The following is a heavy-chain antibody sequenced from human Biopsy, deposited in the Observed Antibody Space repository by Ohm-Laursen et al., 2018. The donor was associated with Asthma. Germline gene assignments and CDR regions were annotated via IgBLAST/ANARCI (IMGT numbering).Heavy chain of an antibody. D-gene: IGHD4-17*01. Sequence: SLRLSCAASGFTFSSYGIHWVRQAPGKGLEWVSAIWFDGGNRYNGDSERGRFTISRDNSKNKVYLQMNSLRAEDTAVYYCARGQDYGDSNWFDPWGQGTLVSVSS. V-gene: IGHV3-33*01. CDR2: IWFDGGNR. CDR1: GFTFSSYG. CDR3: ARGQDYGDSNWFDP. J-gene: IGHJ5*02.